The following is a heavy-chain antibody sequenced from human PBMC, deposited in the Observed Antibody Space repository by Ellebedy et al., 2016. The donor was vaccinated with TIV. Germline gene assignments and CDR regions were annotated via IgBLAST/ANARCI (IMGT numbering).Heavy chain of an antibody. J-gene: IGHJ4*02. CDR1: GGSFSGYY. CDR3: ARDRAYYDYVWGSYRRQFDY. V-gene: IGHV4-34*01. D-gene: IGHD3-16*02. Sequence: SETLSLXCAVYGGSFSGYYWSWIRQPPGKGLEWIGEINHSGSTNYNPSLKSRVTISVDTSKNQFSLKLSSVTAADTAVYYCARDRAYYDYVWGSYRRQFDYWGQGTLVTVSS. CDR2: INHSGST.